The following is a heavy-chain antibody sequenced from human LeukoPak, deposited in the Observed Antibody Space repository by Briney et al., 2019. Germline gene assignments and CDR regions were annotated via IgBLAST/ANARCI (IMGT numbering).Heavy chain of an antibody. CDR1: GFTFSSYA. D-gene: IGHD4-17*01. CDR2: ISGSGGST. J-gene: IGHJ6*02. CDR3: AKDIRTVTTGYYYYGMDV. V-gene: IGHV3-23*01. Sequence: GSLRLSCAASGFTFSSYAMSWVRQAPGKGLEWVSSISGSGGSTYYADSVKGRFTISRDNSKNTLYLQMNSLRAEDTAVYYCAKDIRTVTTGYYYYGMDVWGQGTTVTVSS.